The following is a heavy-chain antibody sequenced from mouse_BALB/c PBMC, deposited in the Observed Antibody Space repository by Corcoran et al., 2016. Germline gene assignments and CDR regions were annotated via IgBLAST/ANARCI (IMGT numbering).Heavy chain of an antibody. CDR2: INTETGEP. V-gene: IGHV9-2-1*01. CDR1: GYTFTVYS. J-gene: IGHJ4*01. Sequence: QIQFVQSGPELKKPGETVKISCKASGYTFTVYSMNWVKQAPGKGLKWMGWINTETGEPTYADDFKGRFAFSLETSASTAYLQINNLKNEDTATYFCARARRPYAMDYWGQGTSVTVSS. D-gene: IGHD2-12*01. CDR3: ARARRPYAMDY.